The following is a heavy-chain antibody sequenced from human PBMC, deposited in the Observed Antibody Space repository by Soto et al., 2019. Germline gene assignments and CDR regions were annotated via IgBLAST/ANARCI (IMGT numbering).Heavy chain of an antibody. Sequence: PSETLSLTCTVSGGSISSSSYYWGWIRQPPGKGLEWIGSIYYSGSTYYNPSLKSRVTISVDTSKNQFSLKLSSVTAADTAVYYCARLVEYYDILTGYCYYFDYWGQGTLVTVSS. D-gene: IGHD3-9*01. CDR3: ARLVEYYDILTGYCYYFDY. V-gene: IGHV4-39*01. J-gene: IGHJ4*02. CDR2: IYYSGST. CDR1: GGSISSSSYY.